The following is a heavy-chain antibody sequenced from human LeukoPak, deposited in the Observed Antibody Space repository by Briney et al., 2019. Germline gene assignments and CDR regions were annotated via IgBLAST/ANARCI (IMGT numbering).Heavy chain of an antibody. CDR3: ARALVGYCSGGSCSDSFDI. J-gene: IGHJ3*02. Sequence: GGSLRLSCAASGFTFSNYSMNWVRQAPGKGLEWVSSISSSSIYIFYADSVKGRFTISRDNAENSLYLQMNSLRAEDTAVYFCARALVGYCSGGSCSDSFDIWGQGTMVTVSS. CDR2: ISSSSIYI. V-gene: IGHV3-21*01. D-gene: IGHD2-15*01. CDR1: GFTFSNYS.